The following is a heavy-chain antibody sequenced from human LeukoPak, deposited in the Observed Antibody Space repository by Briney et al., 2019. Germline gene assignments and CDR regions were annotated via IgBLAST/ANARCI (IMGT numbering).Heavy chain of an antibody. J-gene: IGHJ4*02. CDR1: GGSISNISSY. V-gene: IGHV4-39*01. D-gene: IGHD6-13*01. CDR2: INYSGSA. CDR3: ARGLGSSSWFYFDY. Sequence: SETLSLTCIVSGGSISNISSYWGWIRPPPGKGLEWIGSINYSGSAYSNPSLKSRVTISADTSKNQFSLNLTSVTAADTAVYYCARGLGSSSWFYFDYWGQGTLVTVSS.